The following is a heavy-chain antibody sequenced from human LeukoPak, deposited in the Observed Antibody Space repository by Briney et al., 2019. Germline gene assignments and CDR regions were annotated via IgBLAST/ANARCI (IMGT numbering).Heavy chain of an antibody. J-gene: IGHJ3*02. D-gene: IGHD6-13*01. V-gene: IGHV4-61*08. CDR3: ARQLAQSEGRAFDI. CDR1: GDSVRSGDFY. CDR2: VHHTGST. Sequence: SSETLSLTCTVSGDSVRSGDFYWSWIRQPPGGGLKWIAYVHHTGSTNYNPSLRSRVTISIDTSKNQFSLTLNSVTAADTAVYYCARQLAQSEGRAFDIWGQGTMVTVSS.